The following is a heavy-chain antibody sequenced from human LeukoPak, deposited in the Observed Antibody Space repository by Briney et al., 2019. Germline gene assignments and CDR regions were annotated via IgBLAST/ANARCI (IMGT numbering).Heavy chain of an antibody. CDR3: ARVSKPGWFDYYYMDV. J-gene: IGHJ6*03. V-gene: IGHV3-30*03. CDR1: GFIFRNAW. D-gene: IGHD3-10*01. CDR2: VLSDGSDQ. Sequence: GGSLRLSCAASGFIFRNAWMKWVRQAPGKGLEWLAVVLSDGSDQYYGDSVQGRFTVSRDNSKNTLYLQMDNLRFEDTAVYYCARVSKPGWFDYYYMDVWGKGTTVIVSS.